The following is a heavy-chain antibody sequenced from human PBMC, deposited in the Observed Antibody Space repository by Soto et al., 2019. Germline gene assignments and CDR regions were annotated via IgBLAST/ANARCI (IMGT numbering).Heavy chain of an antibody. D-gene: IGHD3-9*01. CDR2: LIPMVGTP. Sequence: QVQLVQSGAEVKKPGSSVKVSCKASGGSFRTDVFSWVRQAPGQGLEWMGGLIPMVGTPNHAEKFQGRLTITADESTSTAYMNLSGLTSQDTAVYYCALLTGDWYFDPWGQGTLVIVSS. CDR1: GGSFRTDV. CDR3: ALLTGDWYFDP. V-gene: IGHV1-69*01. J-gene: IGHJ5*02.